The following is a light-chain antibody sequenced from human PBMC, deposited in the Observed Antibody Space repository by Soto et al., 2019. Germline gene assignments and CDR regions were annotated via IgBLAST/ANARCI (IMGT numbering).Light chain of an antibody. V-gene: IGKV1-39*01. CDR1: QSISSY. CDR2: AAS. J-gene: IGKJ1*01. Sequence: DIQMTQSPSSLSASVGDRVTITCRASQSISSYLNWYQQKPGKAPKLLIYAASSLQSGVPSRFSGSXSGTDFTLTISSLQPEDFXTYYCQQSYSTPPWTFGXGTKX. CDR3: QQSYSTPPWT.